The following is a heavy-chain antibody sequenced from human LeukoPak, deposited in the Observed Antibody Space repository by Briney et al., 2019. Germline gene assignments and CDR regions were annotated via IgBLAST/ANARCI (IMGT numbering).Heavy chain of an antibody. Sequence: ASVKVSCKASVYTFTDYYMHWVRQAPGQGLEWMGWINPNSGGTNYAQKFQGRVTMTRDTSIGTAYMELSRLRSDDTSVYYCARTRGPHDYWGQGTLVTVSS. CDR3: ARTRGPHDY. J-gene: IGHJ4*02. CDR2: INPNSGGT. CDR1: VYTFTDYY. V-gene: IGHV1-2*02.